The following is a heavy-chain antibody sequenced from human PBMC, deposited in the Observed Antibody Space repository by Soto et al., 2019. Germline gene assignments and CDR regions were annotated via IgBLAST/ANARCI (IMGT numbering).Heavy chain of an antibody. CDR3: AKRALSDHFLDV. J-gene: IGHJ6*04. CDR1: GFTFSSYA. CDR2: LSGDGGDT. Sequence: EVRLLESGGGLVQPGGSLRLSCAASGFTFSSYAMRWVRQAPGKGLQWVSSLSGDGGDTYYADSVKGRFTISRDNSKNVLYLQRNSLRAEDTAVYYCAKRALSDHFLDVWGKGTTVTVSS. V-gene: IGHV3-23*01.